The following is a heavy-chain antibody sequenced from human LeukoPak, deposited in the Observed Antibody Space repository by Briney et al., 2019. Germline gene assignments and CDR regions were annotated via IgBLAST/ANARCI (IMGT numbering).Heavy chain of an antibody. D-gene: IGHD3-22*01. V-gene: IGHV1-2*06. CDR1: GYTFTGYY. Sequence: GASVKVPCKASGYTFTGYYMHWVRQAPGQGLEWMGRINPNSGGTNYAQKFQGRVTMTRDTSISTAYMELSRLRSDDTAVYYCAREYYYYDSSGYYYIPYYFDYWGQGTLVTVSS. CDR2: INPNSGGT. CDR3: AREYYYYDSSGYYYIPYYFDY. J-gene: IGHJ4*02.